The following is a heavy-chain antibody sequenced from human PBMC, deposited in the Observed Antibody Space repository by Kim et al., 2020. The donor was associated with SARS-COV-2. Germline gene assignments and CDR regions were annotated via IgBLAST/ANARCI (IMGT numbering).Heavy chain of an antibody. V-gene: IGHV3-33*05. CDR1: GFTFSSYG. J-gene: IGHJ4*02. CDR3: ARDKAGSFDY. CDR2: ISYDGSNK. D-gene: IGHD6-13*01. Sequence: GGSLRLSCAASGFTFSSYGMHWVRQAPGKGLEWVAVISYDGSNKYYADSVKGRFTISRDNSKNTLYLQMNSLRAEDTAVYYCARDKAGSFDYWGQGTLVTVSS.